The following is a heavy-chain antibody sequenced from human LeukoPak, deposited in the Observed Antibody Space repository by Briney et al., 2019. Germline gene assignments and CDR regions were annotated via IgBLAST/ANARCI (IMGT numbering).Heavy chain of an antibody. CDR3: ARGPSYGSGSYNIYGIDY. V-gene: IGHV1-8*01. J-gene: IGHJ4*02. D-gene: IGHD3-10*01. CDR1: GYTFTSYD. CDR2: MNPNSANT. Sequence: ASVKVSCKASGYTFTSYDINWVRQATGQGLEWMGWMNPNSANTGYAQKFQGRVTMTGDTSISTAYMELSSLTSEDTAVYYCARGPSYGSGSYNIYGIDYWGQGTLVTVSS.